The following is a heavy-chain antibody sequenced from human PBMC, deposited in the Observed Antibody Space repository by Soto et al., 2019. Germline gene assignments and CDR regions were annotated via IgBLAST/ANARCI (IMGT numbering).Heavy chain of an antibody. J-gene: IGHJ4*02. CDR2: IYFDGGNK. CDR1: GFSFSNSN. CDR3: AREMARIQPPFDH. D-gene: IGHD5-12*01. Sequence: HPGGSLRLSCAASGFSFSNSNMHWVRQAPGRGLDWVAGIYFDGGNKYYAESVKGRFTISRDNSKNTLYLQMNSLRAEDTAVYYCAREMARIQPPFDHRGQGALVTV. V-gene: IGHV3-33*01.